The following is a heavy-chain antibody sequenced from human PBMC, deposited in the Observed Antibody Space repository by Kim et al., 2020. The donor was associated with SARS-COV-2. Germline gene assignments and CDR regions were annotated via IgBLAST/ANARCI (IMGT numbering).Heavy chain of an antibody. J-gene: IGHJ4*02. V-gene: IGHV3-23*01. CDR1: GITFSSDS. Sequence: GGSLRLSCAASGITFSSDSMSWVRQAPGKGLEWVSAISGTGYNTYYADSVKGRFTISRDNLKKPLYLQLNSLTAEDTARYYCAKEGFTVTPYFDSCGQGT. D-gene: IGHD4-17*01. CDR2: ISGTGYNT. CDR3: AKEGFTVTPYFDS.